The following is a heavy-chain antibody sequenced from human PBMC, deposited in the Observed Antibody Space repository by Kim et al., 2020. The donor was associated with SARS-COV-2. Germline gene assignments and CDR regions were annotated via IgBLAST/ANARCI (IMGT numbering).Heavy chain of an antibody. CDR2: IYYSGSTY. CDR3: VRYDSSGYYGDL. J-gene: IGHJ5*02. CDR1: NDSLSSGGFY. Sequence: SETLSLTCTVSNDSLSSGGFYWSWIRQLPGKDLEWFGYIYYSGSTYYYNPSLKSRVIISVDTSKNEFSLTLSSVTAADTAVYFCVRYDSSGYYGDLWGQGTLVTVSS. D-gene: IGHD3-22*01. V-gene: IGHV4-31*03.